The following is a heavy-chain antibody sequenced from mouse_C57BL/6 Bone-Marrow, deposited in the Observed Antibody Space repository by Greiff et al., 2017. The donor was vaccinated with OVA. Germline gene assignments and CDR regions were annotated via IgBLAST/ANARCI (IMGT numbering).Heavy chain of an antibody. CDR1: GFTFSSYG. CDR2: ISSGGSYT. CDR3: AGHWYGSSYRGLDY. D-gene: IGHD1-1*01. V-gene: IGHV5-6*01. J-gene: IGHJ2*01. Sequence: EVMLVESGGDLVKPGGSLKLSCAASGFTFSSYGMSWVRQTPDKRLEWVATISSGGSYTYYPDSVKGRFTIFRDNAKNTLYRQMSSLKSEDTAMYYCAGHWYGSSYRGLDYWGQGTTLTVSS.